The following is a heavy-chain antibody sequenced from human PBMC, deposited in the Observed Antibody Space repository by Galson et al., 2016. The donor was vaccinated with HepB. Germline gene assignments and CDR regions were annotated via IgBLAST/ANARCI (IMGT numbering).Heavy chain of an antibody. CDR2: ISYDGSLK. CDR3: AEDEDVAGLYYLDY. Sequence: SLRLSCAASGFTFINYGVHWVRQAPGKGLEWVAVISYDGSLKYYGDSVTGRFTISRDDSKSTVYLQMNSLRVEDTAVYYCAEDEDVAGLYYLDYWGQGILVTVSS. V-gene: IGHV3-30*18. D-gene: IGHD6-19*01. J-gene: IGHJ4*02. CDR1: GFTFINYG.